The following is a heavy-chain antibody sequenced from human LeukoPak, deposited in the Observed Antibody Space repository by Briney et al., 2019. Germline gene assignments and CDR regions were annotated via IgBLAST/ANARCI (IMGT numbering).Heavy chain of an antibody. Sequence: GASVKVSCKASGYTFTCYYMHWVRQAPGQGLEWMGWINPNSGDTNYAQKFQGRVTMTRDTSISTAYMELSRLRSDDTAVYYCATANYDFWSGYLFYFDYGGQGTLSPSPQ. CDR3: ATANYDFWSGYLFYFDY. V-gene: IGHV1-2*02. D-gene: IGHD3-3*01. CDR2: INPNSGDT. CDR1: GYTFTCYY. J-gene: IGHJ4*02.